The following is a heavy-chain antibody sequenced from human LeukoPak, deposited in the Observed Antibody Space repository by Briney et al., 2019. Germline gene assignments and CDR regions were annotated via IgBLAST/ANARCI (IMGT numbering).Heavy chain of an antibody. J-gene: IGHJ4*02. CDR1: EGTFRSYA. CDR2: IIPIFGTA. D-gene: IGHD3-10*01. Sequence: ASVKVSCKASEGTFRSYAISWVGQALGQGLEWLGGIIPIFGTANYAQKFQGRVTITADESTSTAYMELSSLRSEDTAVYYCARASHYYGSGSYFDYWGQGTLVTVSS. V-gene: IGHV1-69*13. CDR3: ARASHYYGSGSYFDY.